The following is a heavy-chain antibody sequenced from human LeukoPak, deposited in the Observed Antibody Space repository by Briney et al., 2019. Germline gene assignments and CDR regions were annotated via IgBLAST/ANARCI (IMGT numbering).Heavy chain of an antibody. V-gene: IGHV4-34*01. Sequence: SETLSLTCAVYGGSFSGYYWSWIRQPPGKGLEWIGEINHSGSTNYNPSLKSRVTISVDTSKNQFSLKLSSVTAADTAVYYCARVDGGYDRDYWGQGTLVTVSS. CDR3: ARVDGGYDRDY. J-gene: IGHJ4*02. CDR1: GGSFSGYY. CDR2: INHSGST. D-gene: IGHD5-12*01.